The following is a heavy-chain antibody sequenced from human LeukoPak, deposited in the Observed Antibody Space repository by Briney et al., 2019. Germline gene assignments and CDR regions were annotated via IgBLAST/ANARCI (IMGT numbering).Heavy chain of an antibody. CDR2: ISSSGSTI. J-gene: IGHJ5*02. CDR3: AGHGNSVLSGLSWFDP. CDR1: GGSISSGSYY. V-gene: IGHV3-11*01. D-gene: IGHD4-23*01. Sequence: LSLTCTVSGGSISSGSYYWSWIRQAPGKGLEWVSYISSSGSTIYYADSVKGRFTISRDNAKNSLYLQMNSLRAEDTAVYYCAGHGNSVLSGLSWFDPWGQGTLVTVSS.